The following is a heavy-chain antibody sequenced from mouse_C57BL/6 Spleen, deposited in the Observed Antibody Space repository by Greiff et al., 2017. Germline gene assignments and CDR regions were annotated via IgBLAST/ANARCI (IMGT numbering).Heavy chain of an antibody. Sequence: DVMLVESGGGLVKPGGSLKLSCAASGFTFSDYGMHWVRQAPEKGLEWVAYISSGSSTIYYADTVKGRFTISRDNAKNTLFLQMTSLRSEDTAMYYCARPLYYYGSSDYAMDYWGQGTSVTVSS. CDR3: ARPLYYYGSSDYAMDY. J-gene: IGHJ4*01. V-gene: IGHV5-17*01. CDR2: ISSGSSTI. CDR1: GFTFSDYG. D-gene: IGHD1-1*01.